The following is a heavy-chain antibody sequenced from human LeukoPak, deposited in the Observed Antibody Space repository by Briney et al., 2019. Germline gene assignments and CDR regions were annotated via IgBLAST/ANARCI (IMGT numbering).Heavy chain of an antibody. CDR3: ATASSDGSGSCYKAVNWFDP. CDR1: GYTLTELS. Sequence: ASVKVSCKVSGYTLTELSMHWVRQAPGKGLEWMGGFDPEDGETIYAQKFQGRVTMTEDTSTDTAYMELSSLRSEDTAVYYCATASSDGSGSCYKAVNWFDPWGQGTLVTVSS. D-gene: IGHD3-10*01. V-gene: IGHV1-24*01. CDR2: FDPEDGET. J-gene: IGHJ5*02.